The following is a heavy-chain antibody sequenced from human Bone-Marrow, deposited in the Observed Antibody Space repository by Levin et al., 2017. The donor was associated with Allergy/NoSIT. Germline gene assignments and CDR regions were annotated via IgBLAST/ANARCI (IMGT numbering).Heavy chain of an antibody. CDR3: AREGAASALYAFGF. V-gene: IGHV1-18*01. CDR1: GYTFTNYD. Sequence: PWASVKVSCKASGYTFTNYDISWVRQAPGQGLEWVGWVSPYNGRTNQTQKFQGRVTMTTDTATTTAYMDLRSLRSDDTAVYYCAREGAASALYAFGFWGRGTVVTVSS. CDR2: VSPYNGRT. D-gene: IGHD6-13*01. J-gene: IGHJ3*01.